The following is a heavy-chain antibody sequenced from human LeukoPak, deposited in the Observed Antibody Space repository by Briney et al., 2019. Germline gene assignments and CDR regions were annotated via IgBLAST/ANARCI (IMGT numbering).Heavy chain of an antibody. V-gene: IGHV3-30*14. D-gene: IGHD3-3*01. CDR2: ISYDGTNK. CDR1: GFTFSNYA. CDR3: ARVFWEKDGFIGAFDI. Sequence: GGSLRLSCAASGFTFSNYAMHWVRQAPGKGLEWVAVISYDGTNKYYADSVKDRFTISRDNSKNTLYLQMNSLRAEDTAVYYCARVFWEKDGFIGAFDIWGQGTMVTVSS. J-gene: IGHJ3*02.